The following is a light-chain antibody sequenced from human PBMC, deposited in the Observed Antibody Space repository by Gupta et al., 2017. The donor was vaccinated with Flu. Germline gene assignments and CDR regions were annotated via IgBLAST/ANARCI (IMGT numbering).Light chain of an antibody. Sequence: SLGERATINCKSSQSALYSSNNKNYLAWYQHKPGQPPKLLIYWASTRESGVPDRFNGSGSGTDFTLTISNLQAEDVAVYYCQQYYSTPWTFGQGTKVEIK. CDR2: WAS. V-gene: IGKV4-1*01. J-gene: IGKJ1*01. CDR3: QQYYSTPWT. CDR1: QSALYSSNNKNY.